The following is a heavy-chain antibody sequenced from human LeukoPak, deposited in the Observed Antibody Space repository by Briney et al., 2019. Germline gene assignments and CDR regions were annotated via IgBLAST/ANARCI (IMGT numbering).Heavy chain of an antibody. J-gene: IGHJ3*02. CDR2: INPNSGGT. CDR1: GYTFTGYH. V-gene: IGHV1-2*02. Sequence: ASVKVSCKASGYTFTGYHMHWVRQAPGQGLEWMGWINPNSGGTNYAQKFQGRVTMTRDTSISTAYMELSRLRSDDTAVYYCARDNSPSGSGTYWDAFDIWGQGTMVTVSS. CDR3: ARDNSPSGSGTYWDAFDI. D-gene: IGHD3-10*01.